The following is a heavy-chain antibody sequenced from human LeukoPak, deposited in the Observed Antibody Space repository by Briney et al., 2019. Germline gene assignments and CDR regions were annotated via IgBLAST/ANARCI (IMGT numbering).Heavy chain of an antibody. D-gene: IGHD3-3*01. V-gene: IGHV4-34*01. J-gene: IGHJ4*02. Sequence: SETLSLTCAVYGGSFSGYYWSWIRQPPGKGLEWIGEINHSGSTNCNPSLKSRVTISVDTSKNQFSLKLSYVTAADTDVYYCACRYTIFGVATFDYWGQGTLVTVSS. CDR1: GGSFSGYY. CDR3: ACRYTIFGVATFDY. CDR2: INHSGST.